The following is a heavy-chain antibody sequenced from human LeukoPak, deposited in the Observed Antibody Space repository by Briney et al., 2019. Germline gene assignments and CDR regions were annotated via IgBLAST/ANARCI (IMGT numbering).Heavy chain of an antibody. J-gene: IGHJ3*02. D-gene: IGHD6-6*01. CDR1: GFSFSSYW. V-gene: IGHV5-51*01. Sequence: GESLQISCKGSGFSFSSYWIVWVRQMPGKGLEWMGIIFPDDSDTRYSPSFRGQVTISADKSISTAYLQWSSLKASDTALYYCARQSSSSHAFDIWGQGTMVSVSS. CDR2: IFPDDSDT. CDR3: ARQSSSSHAFDI.